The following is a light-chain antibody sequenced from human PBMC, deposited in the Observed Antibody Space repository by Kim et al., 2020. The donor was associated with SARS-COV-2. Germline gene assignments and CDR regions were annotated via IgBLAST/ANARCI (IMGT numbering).Light chain of an antibody. CDR3: QQRTNWPPKVT. V-gene: IGKV3-11*01. J-gene: IGKJ4*01. CDR1: QSVSSF. CDR2: DAS. Sequence: EIVLTQSPATLSLSPGERATLSCRASQSVSSFLAWYQQKPGQAPRLLIYDASNRATGIPARFSGSGSGTDFTLTISSLEPEDFALYYCQQRTNWPPKVTFGGGTKVDIK.